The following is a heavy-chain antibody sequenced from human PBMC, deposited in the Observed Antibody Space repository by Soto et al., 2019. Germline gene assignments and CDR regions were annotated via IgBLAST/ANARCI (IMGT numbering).Heavy chain of an antibody. Sequence: QVQLVQSGAEVKKPGASVKVSCKASGYTFTSYGISWVRQAPGQGLEWMGWISAYNGNTNYAQKLQGRVTMTTDTSTSTDYMERRSLRADDTAGYYCARERWWNNDAFDIWGQGTMVTVSS. CDR2: ISAYNGNT. J-gene: IGHJ3*02. CDR1: GYTFTSYG. CDR3: ARERWWNNDAFDI. V-gene: IGHV1-18*01. D-gene: IGHD1-1*01.